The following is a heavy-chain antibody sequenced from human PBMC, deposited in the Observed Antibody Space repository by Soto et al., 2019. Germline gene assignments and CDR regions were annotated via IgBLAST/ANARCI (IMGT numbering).Heavy chain of an antibody. V-gene: IGHV4-39*01. CDR2: IYYSGST. CDR3: ARRRGFTSSSGSNYFDY. J-gene: IGHJ4*02. CDR1: GGSISSSSYY. Sequence: PSETLSLTCTVSGGSISSSSYYWGWIRQPPGKGLEWIGSIYYSGSTYYNPSLKSRVTISVDTSKNQFSLKLSSVTAADTAVYYCARRRGFTSSSGSNYFDYWGQGTLVTVSS. D-gene: IGHD6-6*01.